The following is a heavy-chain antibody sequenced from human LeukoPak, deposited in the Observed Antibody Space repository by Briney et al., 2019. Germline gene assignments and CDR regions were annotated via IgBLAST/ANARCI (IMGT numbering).Heavy chain of an antibody. Sequence: SETLSLTCIVSGGSISSYYWCWIRQPPWKGLEWIGYIYYSGSTNYNPSLRSRVTVSVDTSKKQFSLKLSSVTAADTAVYYCASGYSYGHFDYWGQGTLVTVSS. J-gene: IGHJ4*02. CDR3: ASGYSYGHFDY. V-gene: IGHV4-59*01. CDR2: IYYSGST. CDR1: GGSISSYY. D-gene: IGHD5-18*01.